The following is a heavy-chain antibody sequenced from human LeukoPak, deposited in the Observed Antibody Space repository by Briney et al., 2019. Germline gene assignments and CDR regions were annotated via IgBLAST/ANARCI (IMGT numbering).Heavy chain of an antibody. J-gene: IGHJ4*02. CDR3: ARVSNCSGGSCYPYYFDY. CDR2: ISYDGSNK. CDR1: GFTFSSYA. D-gene: IGHD2-15*01. Sequence: PGRSLRLSCAASGFTFSSYAMHWVRQAPGKGLEWVAVISYDGSNKYYADSVKGRFTISRDNPKNTLYLQMNSLRAEDTAVYYCARVSNCSGGSCYPYYFDYWGQGTLVTVSS. V-gene: IGHV3-30-3*01.